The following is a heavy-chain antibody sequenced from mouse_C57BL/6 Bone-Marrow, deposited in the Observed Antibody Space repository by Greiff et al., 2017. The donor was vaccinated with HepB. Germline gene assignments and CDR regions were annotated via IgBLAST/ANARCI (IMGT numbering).Heavy chain of an antibody. CDR2: IYPRSGNT. V-gene: IGHV1-81*01. J-gene: IGHJ3*01. D-gene: IGHD2-4*01. CDR1: GYTFTSYG. CDR3: ARGDYDYDEAY. Sequence: VKLQESGAELARPGASVKLSCKASGYTFTSYGISWVKQRTGQGLEWIGEIYPRSGNTYYNEKLKGKATLTAYKSSRTAYMEIRSLTSEDSAVYFCARGDYDYDEAYWGQGTLVTVSA.